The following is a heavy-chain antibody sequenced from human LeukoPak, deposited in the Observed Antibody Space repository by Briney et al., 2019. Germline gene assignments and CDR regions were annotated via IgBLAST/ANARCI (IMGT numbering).Heavy chain of an antibody. V-gene: IGHV3-53*01. CDR2: IYSDGST. J-gene: IGHJ4*02. CDR3: TRVAYYYDSSGYYHFDY. Sequence: GGSLRLTCAASGFTVSSHYMSWVRQAPGKGLKWVSVIYSDGSTYYADSVKGRFTISRDSSKNTLYLQMNSLRAEDTAVYYCTRVAYYYDSSGYYHFDYWGQGTLVTVSS. CDR1: GFTVSSHY. D-gene: IGHD3-22*01.